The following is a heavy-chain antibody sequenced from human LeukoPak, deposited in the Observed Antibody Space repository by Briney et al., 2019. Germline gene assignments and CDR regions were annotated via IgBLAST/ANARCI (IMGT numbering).Heavy chain of an antibody. Sequence: ASVKVSCKASGYTFTSYDINWVRQATGQGLEWMGWMNPNSGNTGYAQKFQGRVTMTRNTSISTAYMELSSLRSKDTAVYYCARGVNRRSNNNWFDPWGQGTLVTVSS. CDR1: GYTFTSYD. J-gene: IGHJ5*02. CDR3: ARGVNRRSNNNWFDP. V-gene: IGHV1-8*01. CDR2: MNPNSGNT. D-gene: IGHD3-16*02.